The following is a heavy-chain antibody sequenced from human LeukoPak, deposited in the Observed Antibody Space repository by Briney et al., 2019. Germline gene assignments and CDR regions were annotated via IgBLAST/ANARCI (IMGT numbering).Heavy chain of an antibody. V-gene: IGHV3-23*01. D-gene: IGHD6-13*01. J-gene: IGHJ4*02. CDR2: ISGSGGST. CDR3: VSPGRAYSSSWYGEGY. CDR1: GFTFSSYA. Sequence: GGSLRLSCAASGFTFSSYAMSWVRQAPGKGLEWVSAISGSGGSTYYADSVKGRFTISRDNSKNTLYLQMNSLRAEDTAVYYCVSPGRAYSSSWYGEGYWGQGTLVTVSS.